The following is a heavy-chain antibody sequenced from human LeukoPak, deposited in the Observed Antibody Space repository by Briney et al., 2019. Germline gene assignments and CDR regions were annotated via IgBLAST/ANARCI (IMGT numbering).Heavy chain of an antibody. CDR1: GYSFASYW. V-gene: IGHV5-51*01. D-gene: IGHD3-22*01. CDR2: IYPGDSDT. J-gene: IGHJ6*02. CDR3: ARSSGYLGYYYYGMDV. Sequence: GESLKISCKGSGYSFASYWIGWVRQMPGKGLEWMGVIYPGDSDTRYSPSFQGQVTISVDKSVSTAYLQWSSLKASDTAMYYCARSSGYLGYYYYGMDVWGQGTTVTVSS.